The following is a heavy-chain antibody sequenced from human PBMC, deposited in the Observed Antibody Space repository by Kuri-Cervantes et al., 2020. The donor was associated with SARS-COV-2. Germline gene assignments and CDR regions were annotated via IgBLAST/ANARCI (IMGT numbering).Heavy chain of an antibody. J-gene: IGHJ4*02. D-gene: IGHD1-1*01. CDR3: VRDGDHWNFDY. Sequence: GESLKISCAASGFTFSESAMRWVRQAPGKGLEWISAISASGSSTYYADAVQGRFTISRDNSKNTLYLQMNGLRAEDTAVYYCVRDGDHWNFDYWGQGTLVTVSS. V-gene: IGHV3-23*01. CDR1: GFTFSESA. CDR2: ISASGSST.